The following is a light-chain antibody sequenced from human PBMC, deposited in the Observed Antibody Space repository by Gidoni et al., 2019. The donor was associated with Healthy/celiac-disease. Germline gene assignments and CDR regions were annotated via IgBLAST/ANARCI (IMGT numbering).Light chain of an antibody. CDR2: EVS. V-gene: IGLV2-23*02. CDR1: SSDVGSYNL. J-gene: IGLJ2*01. CDR3: CSYAGSSTLV. Sequence: QSALTPPASVAGCPGQSITITCTGTSSDVGSYNLVSWYQQHPGKAPNLMIYEVSKRPSGVSSLFSGSKSGNTASLTISGLQADDEADYYCCSYAGSSTLVFGGGTKLTVL.